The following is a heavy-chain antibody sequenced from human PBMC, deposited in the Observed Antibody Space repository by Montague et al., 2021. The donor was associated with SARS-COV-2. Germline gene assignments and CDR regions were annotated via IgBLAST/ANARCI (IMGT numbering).Heavy chain of an antibody. CDR1: AASYSRFF. CDR3: ARGQQGVNMVLVVIGFYYYMGF. CDR2: VYQVGSI. J-gene: IGHJ6*03. V-gene: IGHV4-34*01. D-gene: IGHD3-22*01. Sequence: SETLSLTCAVYAASYSRFFWHWARHPQGAWVGWAAEVYQVGSIISNPSPKRRVSISVHKSKHQFSLQLTSVTAADTAVYYCARGQQGVNMVLVVIGFYYYMGFWGKGTTVSVAS.